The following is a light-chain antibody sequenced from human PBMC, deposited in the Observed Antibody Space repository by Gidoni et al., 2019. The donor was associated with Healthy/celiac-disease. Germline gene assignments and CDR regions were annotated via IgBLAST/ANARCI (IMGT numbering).Light chain of an antibody. Sequence: QSVLTQPPSVSGAPGQMVTISCTGSSSNIGAGYDVHWYQQLPVTAPKLLIYGNTNRPSGVADRFSGSKSGTSASLAITGLQAEDEADYYCQSYDSSLSGGVFGGGTKLTVL. CDR1: SSNIGAGYD. CDR2: GNT. V-gene: IGLV1-40*01. J-gene: IGLJ3*02. CDR3: QSYDSSLSGGV.